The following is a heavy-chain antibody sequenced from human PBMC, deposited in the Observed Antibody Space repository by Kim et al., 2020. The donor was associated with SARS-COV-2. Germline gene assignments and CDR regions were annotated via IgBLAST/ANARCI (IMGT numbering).Heavy chain of an antibody. CDR1: GGSISSYY. D-gene: IGHD1-26*01. CDR3: AREGELGVRGTWFDP. J-gene: IGHJ5*02. V-gene: IGHV4-59*13. CDR2: IYYSGST. Sequence: SETLSLTCTVSGGSISSYYWSWIRQPPGKGLEWIGYIYYSGSTNYNPSLKSRVTISVDTSKNQFSLKLSSVTAADTAVYYCAREGELGVRGTWFDPWGQGTLVTVSS.